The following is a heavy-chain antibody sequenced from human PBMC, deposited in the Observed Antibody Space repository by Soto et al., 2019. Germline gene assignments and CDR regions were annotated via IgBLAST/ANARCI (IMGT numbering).Heavy chain of an antibody. CDR3: ARGRDMWGIAAAGPMDV. CDR1: GGSFSGYY. J-gene: IGHJ6*02. V-gene: IGHV4-34*01. CDR2: INHSGST. D-gene: IGHD6-13*01. Sequence: PSETLSLTCAVYGGSFSGYYWSWIRQPPGKGLEWIEEINHSGSTNYNPSLKSRVTISVDTSKNQFSLKLSFVTAADTAVYYCARGRDMWGIAAAGPMDVWGQGTTVTVSS.